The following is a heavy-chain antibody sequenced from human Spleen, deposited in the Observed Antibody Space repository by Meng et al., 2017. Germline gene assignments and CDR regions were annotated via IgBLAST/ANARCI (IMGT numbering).Heavy chain of an antibody. Sequence: QVQLQQWGAGLLKPSETLSLTCAVSGGSISSSNWWSWVRQPPGKGLEWIGEIYHSGSTNYNPSLKSRVTISVDKSKNQFSLKLSSVTAADTAVYYCARGARNYARKYFQHWGQGTLVTVSS. J-gene: IGHJ1*01. CDR3: ARGARNYARKYFQH. D-gene: IGHD1-7*01. CDR2: IYHSGST. V-gene: IGHV4-4*02. CDR1: GGSISSSNW.